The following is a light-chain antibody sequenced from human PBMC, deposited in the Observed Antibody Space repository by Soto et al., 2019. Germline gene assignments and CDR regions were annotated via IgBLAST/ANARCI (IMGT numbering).Light chain of an antibody. CDR2: DAS. CDR3: QQYNSYSLT. CDR1: QSISSW. Sequence: DIPMTQSPSTLSASVGDRVTITCRASQSISSWLAWYQQKPGKAPKLLIYDASSLEIGVPSRFSGSGSGTEFTLTISSLQPDDFATYYCQQYNSYSLTFGPGTKVDIK. J-gene: IGKJ3*01. V-gene: IGKV1-5*01.